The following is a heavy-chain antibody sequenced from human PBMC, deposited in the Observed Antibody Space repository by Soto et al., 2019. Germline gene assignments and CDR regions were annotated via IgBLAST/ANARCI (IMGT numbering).Heavy chain of an antibody. CDR1: GFTFSDHY. J-gene: IGHJ4*02. V-gene: IGHV3-72*01. D-gene: IGHD1-26*01. Sequence: EVQLVESGGGLVQPGGSLRLSCAASGFTFSDHYMDWVRQAPGKGLEWVGRSRNKANSYSTEYAASVKGRFTISRDESKNSLYLQMNSLKTEHTAVYYCARFSGRYTRGLDYWGQGTLVTVSS. CDR2: SRNKANSYST. CDR3: ARFSGRYTRGLDY.